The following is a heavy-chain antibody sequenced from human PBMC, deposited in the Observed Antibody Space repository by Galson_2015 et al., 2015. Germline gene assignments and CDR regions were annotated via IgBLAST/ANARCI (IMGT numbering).Heavy chain of an antibody. CDR1: GFTLSSYW. CDR3: VRSWSDSSSTFEY. V-gene: IGHV3-74*01. CDR2: INSDGTRT. J-gene: IGHJ4*02. D-gene: IGHD6-6*01. Sequence: SLRLSCAASGFTLSSYWMNWVRQTPGKGLVWVSRINSDGTRTTDEDSVKGRFTISRDNAKNTMYLQMNSLTAEDTAVYYCVRSWSDSSSTFEYWGQGTLVTVSS.